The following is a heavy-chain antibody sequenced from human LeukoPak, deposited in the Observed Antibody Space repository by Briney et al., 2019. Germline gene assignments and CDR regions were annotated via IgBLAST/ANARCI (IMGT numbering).Heavy chain of an antibody. V-gene: IGHV4-34*01. J-gene: IGHJ4*02. Sequence: SETLSLTCAVYGGSFSGYYWSWIRQPPGKGLEWIGEINHSGSTNCNPSLKSRVTISVDTSKNQFSLKLSSVTAADTAVYYCARGLGDYYDTSGYYYAVPAHWGQGTLVTVSS. CDR2: INHSGST. D-gene: IGHD3-22*01. CDR3: ARGLGDYYDTSGYYYAVPAH. CDR1: GGSFSGYY.